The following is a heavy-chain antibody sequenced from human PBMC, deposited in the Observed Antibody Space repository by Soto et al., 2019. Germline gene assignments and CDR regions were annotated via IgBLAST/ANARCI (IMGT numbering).Heavy chain of an antibody. CDR2: IGVRDDNT. CDR1: GFTFSTYV. J-gene: IGHJ3*01. CDR3: AKAKEGYATTFYHAFDV. Sequence: EVQLLESGGGMVQPGGSLRLSCAASGFTFSTYVMNWIRQTPGKGLDWVLTIGVRDDNTYYADSVRGRFTISRDNSKDTLYLQMNSLRAEDTAVYYCAKAKEGYATTFYHAFDVWGRRTMVTVSS. D-gene: IGHD2-15*01. V-gene: IGHV3-23*01.